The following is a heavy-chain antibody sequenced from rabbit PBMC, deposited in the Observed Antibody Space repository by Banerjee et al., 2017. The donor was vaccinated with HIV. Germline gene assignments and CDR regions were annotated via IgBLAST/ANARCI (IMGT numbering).Heavy chain of an antibody. CDR1: GFDFSSNA. V-gene: IGHV1S47*01. J-gene: IGHJ3*01. Sequence: QEQLEESGGDLVKPEGSLTLTCTASGFDFSSNAMCWVRQAPGKGLEWIAYIYPDYDKTDYASWVNGRFTISLDNAQNTVFLQMTSLTAADTATYFCAKTGTVNRGLDLWGQGTLVTVS. CDR3: AKTGTVNRGLDL. D-gene: IGHD7-1*01. CDR2: IYPDYDKT.